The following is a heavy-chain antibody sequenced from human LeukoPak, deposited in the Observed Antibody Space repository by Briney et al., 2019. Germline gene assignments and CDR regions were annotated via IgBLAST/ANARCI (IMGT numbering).Heavy chain of an antibody. V-gene: IGHV4-61*08. Sequence: SETLSLTCAVSGGSISSGGYSWSWIRQPPGKGLEWIGYIYYSGSTNYNPSLKSRVTISVDTSKNQFSLKLSSVTAADTAVYYCARESRIWGQGTLVTVSS. D-gene: IGHD2-15*01. J-gene: IGHJ4*02. CDR2: IYYSGST. CDR3: ARESRI. CDR1: GGSISSGGYS.